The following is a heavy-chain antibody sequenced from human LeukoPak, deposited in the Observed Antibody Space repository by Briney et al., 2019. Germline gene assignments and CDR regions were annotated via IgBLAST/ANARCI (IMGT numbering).Heavy chain of an antibody. D-gene: IGHD1-26*01. CDR1: GFTFSSYS. CDR3: ARDLSSGFDY. CDR2: ISSSSSYI. V-gene: IGHV3-21*01. J-gene: IGHJ4*02. Sequence: PGESLRLSCAASGFTFSSYSMNWVRQAPGKGLEWVSSISSSSSYIYYADSVKGRFTISRDNAKNSLYLQMNSLRAEDTAVYYCARDLSSGFDYWGQGTLVTVSS.